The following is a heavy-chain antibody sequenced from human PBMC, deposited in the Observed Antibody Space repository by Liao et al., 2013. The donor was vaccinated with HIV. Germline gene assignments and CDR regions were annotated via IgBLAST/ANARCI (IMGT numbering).Heavy chain of an antibody. V-gene: IGHV4-4*07. Sequence: QVQLQESGPGLVKPSETLSLTCSVSGGSISNYYWSWIRQPAGKGLEWIGRIYTNENTNYNPSLKGRVSMSVDTSKNHFSLRLNYVTAADTAVYYCARDDFWTDRFFGAWGQGILVTVSS. J-gene: IGHJ5*02. CDR1: GGSISNYY. D-gene: IGHD3/OR15-3a*01. CDR3: ARDDFWTDRFFGA. CDR2: IYTNENT.